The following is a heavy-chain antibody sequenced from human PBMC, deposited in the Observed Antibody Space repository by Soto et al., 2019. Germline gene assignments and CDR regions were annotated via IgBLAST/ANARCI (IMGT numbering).Heavy chain of an antibody. CDR3: AKGGGYCSGGSCYRWFDP. D-gene: IGHD2-15*01. CDR1: GFTFSSYA. Sequence: GGSLRLSCAASGFTFSSYAMHWVRQAPGKGLEYVSAISSNGGSTYYANSVKGGLTISRDNSKNTLYLQMGSLRAEDMAVYYCAKGGGYCSGGSCYRWFDPWAQGTPVPVSS. J-gene: IGHJ5*02. V-gene: IGHV3-64*01. CDR2: ISSNGGST.